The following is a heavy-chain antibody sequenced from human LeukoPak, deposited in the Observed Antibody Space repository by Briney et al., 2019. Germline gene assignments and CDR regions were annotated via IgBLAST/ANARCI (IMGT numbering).Heavy chain of an antibody. J-gene: IGHJ6*02. D-gene: IGHD6-13*01. Sequence: ASVKVSCKASGYTFTSYDINWVRQATGQGLEWMGWMNPNSGNTGYAQKFQGRVTMTRNTSISTAYTELSSLRSEDTAVYYCARERDSSSWYQYYYYGMDVWGQGTTVTVSS. V-gene: IGHV1-8*01. CDR3: ARERDSSSWYQYYYYGMDV. CDR2: MNPNSGNT. CDR1: GYTFTSYD.